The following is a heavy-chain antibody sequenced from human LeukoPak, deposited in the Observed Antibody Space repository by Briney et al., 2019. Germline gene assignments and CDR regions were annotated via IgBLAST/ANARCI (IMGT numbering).Heavy chain of an antibody. V-gene: IGHV4-59*01. CDR3: ARGNTFPEY. D-gene: IGHD2/OR15-2a*01. CDR2: IYYSGYT. CDR1: GGSISSYY. J-gene: IGHJ4*02. Sequence: PSETLSLTCTVSGGSISSYYWNWIRQPPGKGLEWIGYIYYSGYTTYNPSLKSRVTMSRDTSKNQLPLKLPSVTAADTAVYYCARGNTFPEYWGQGTLVTVSS.